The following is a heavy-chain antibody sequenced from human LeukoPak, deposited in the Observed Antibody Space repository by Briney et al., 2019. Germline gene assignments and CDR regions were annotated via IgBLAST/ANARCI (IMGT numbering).Heavy chain of an antibody. D-gene: IGHD5-18*01. CDR1: GFTFSSYS. CDR2: ISSSSSYI. V-gene: IGHV3-21*01. CDR3: ARADTAMAAADY. Sequence: GGSLRLSCAASGFTFSSYSMNWVRQAPGKGLEWVSSISSSSSYIYYADSVKGRFTISRENAKNSLYLQMNSLRAEDTAVYYCARADTAMAAADYWGQGTLVTVSS. J-gene: IGHJ4*02.